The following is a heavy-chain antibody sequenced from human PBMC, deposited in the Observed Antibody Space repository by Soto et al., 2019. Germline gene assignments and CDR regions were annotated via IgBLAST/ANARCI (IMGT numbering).Heavy chain of an antibody. CDR3: ARSEATGLDH. V-gene: IGHV4-4*02. Sequence: VQLQESGPGLVKPAGTLSLTCTVSGGSMTSSHWWNWVRPSPGKGLEVIGEAHHSGGTNYNPSLKSRFTISVDKAKNHFSLKLSSVTAADTAVYYCARSEATGLDHWGQGTLVTVSA. J-gene: IGHJ4*02. D-gene: IGHD1-26*01. CDR2: AHHSGGT. CDR1: GGSMTSSHW.